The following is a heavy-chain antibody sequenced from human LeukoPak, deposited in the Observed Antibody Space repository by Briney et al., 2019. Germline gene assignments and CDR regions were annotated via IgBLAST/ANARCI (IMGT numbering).Heavy chain of an antibody. Sequence: GASVKVSCTASGYTFSSNDINWVRQATGQGLEWMGWMNPHSGNTGYAQKFQGRVTITRNSSISTAYMELSSLRSEDTAVYYCAREGNRSSDSSASYPLDYWGQGTLVTVSS. D-gene: IGHD1-26*01. V-gene: IGHV1-8*01. CDR2: MNPHSGNT. CDR1: GYTFSSND. J-gene: IGHJ4*02. CDR3: AREGNRSSDSSASYPLDY.